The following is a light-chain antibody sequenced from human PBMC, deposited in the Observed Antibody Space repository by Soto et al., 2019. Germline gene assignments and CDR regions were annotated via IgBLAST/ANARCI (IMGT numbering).Light chain of an antibody. CDR2: GAS. CDR1: QSVNIY. CDR3: QKYDDWLRLT. J-gene: IGKJ4*01. V-gene: IGKV3D-15*01. Sequence: EIVMTQSPATLSVSPGERATLSCRASQSVNIYLAWYQQKPGQAPRLLIFGASYRATGIPARFSGSGSGTEFNLTISCLQSEYFAVYFYQKYDDWLRLTFGGGTKVEIK.